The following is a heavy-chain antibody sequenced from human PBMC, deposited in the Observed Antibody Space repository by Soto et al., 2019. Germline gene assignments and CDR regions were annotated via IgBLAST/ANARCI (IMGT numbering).Heavy chain of an antibody. D-gene: IGHD5-18*01. CDR1: GFTFSNAW. CDR2: IKSKTDGGTT. Sequence: EVQLVESGGGLVKPGGSLRLSCAASGFTFSNAWMNWGRQAPGKGLEWVGRIKSKTDGGTTDYAAPVKRRLTISRDDSKNTLYLQMNSLKTDDTPVYYCITGPDTAMGRGDYYYVTDVWGQGTTVTVAS. J-gene: IGHJ6*02. CDR3: ITGPDTAMGRGDYYYVTDV. V-gene: IGHV3-15*07.